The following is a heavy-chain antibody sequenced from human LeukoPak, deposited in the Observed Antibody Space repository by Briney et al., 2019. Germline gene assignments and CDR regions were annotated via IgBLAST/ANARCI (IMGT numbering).Heavy chain of an antibody. J-gene: IGHJ6*02. CDR2: IVVGSGNT. CDR3: AAVGVVVVAASPLRRGGDYGMDV. Sequence: SVKVSCKASGFTFTSSAMQWVRQARGQRLEWIGWIVVGSGNTNYAQKFQERVTITRDMSTSTAYMELSSLRSEDTAVYYCAAVGVVVVAASPLRRGGDYGMDVWGQGTTVTVSS. V-gene: IGHV1-58*02. CDR1: GFTFTSSA. D-gene: IGHD2-15*01.